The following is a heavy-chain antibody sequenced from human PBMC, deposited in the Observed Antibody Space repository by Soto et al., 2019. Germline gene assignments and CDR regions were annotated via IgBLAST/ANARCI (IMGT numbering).Heavy chain of an antibody. Sequence: QVQLVQSGAEVKKPGSSVKVSCKASGGTFSSYTISWVRQAPGQGLEWMGRIIPILGIANYAQKFQGRVTITAEKSTSPAYVELSGRRSEDTAVYYWAGDGGYSSGSEATGMDVWGRGATVTVSS. CDR2: IIPILGIA. V-gene: IGHV1-69*08. CDR3: AGDGGYSSGSEATGMDV. CDR1: GGTFSSYT. J-gene: IGHJ6*02. D-gene: IGHD6-19*01.